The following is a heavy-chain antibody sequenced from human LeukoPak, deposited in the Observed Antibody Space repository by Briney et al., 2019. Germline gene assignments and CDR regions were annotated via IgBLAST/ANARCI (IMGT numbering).Heavy chain of an antibody. CDR1: GYTFTGYY. V-gene: IGHV1-46*01. Sequence: GASVKVSCKASGYTFTGYYMHWVRQAPGQGLRWMGIISPSAGSTTYAQKFQGRVTMTRDMSTSTVHMELTSLKSDDTAVYYCARGFGVYIYDAFDMWGQGTMVTVSS. CDR3: ARGFGVYIYDAFDM. J-gene: IGHJ3*02. D-gene: IGHD3-3*01. CDR2: ISPSAGST.